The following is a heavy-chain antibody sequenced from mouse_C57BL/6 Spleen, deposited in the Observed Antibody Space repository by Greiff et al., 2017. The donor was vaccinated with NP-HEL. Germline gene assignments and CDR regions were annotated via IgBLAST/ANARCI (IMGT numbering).Heavy chain of an antibody. CDR2: IYPGDGDT. Sequence: VQLQQSGAELVKPGASVKISCKASGYAFSSYWMNWVKQRPGKGLEWIGQIYPGDGDTNYNGKFKGKATLTAGKSSSTAYMQLSSLTSEDSAVYFCARGPYYYGSRYYAMDYWGQGTSVTVSS. CDR3: ARGPYYYGSRYYAMDY. J-gene: IGHJ4*01. CDR1: GYAFSSYW. V-gene: IGHV1-80*01. D-gene: IGHD1-1*01.